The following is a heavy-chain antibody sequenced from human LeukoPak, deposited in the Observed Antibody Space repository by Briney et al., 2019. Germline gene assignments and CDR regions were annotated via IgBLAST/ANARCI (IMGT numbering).Heavy chain of an antibody. CDR2: IYYSGST. CDR3: ARGGPPVTRGGWFDP. J-gene: IGHJ5*02. D-gene: IGHD4-17*01. V-gene: IGHV4-59*01. CDR1: GGSISSYY. Sequence: SETLSLTCTVSGGSISSYYWSWIRQPPGKGLEWIGYIYYSGSTNYNPSLKSRVTISVDTSKNQFSLKLSSVTAADTAVYYCARGGPPVTRGGWFDPWGQGTLVTVSS.